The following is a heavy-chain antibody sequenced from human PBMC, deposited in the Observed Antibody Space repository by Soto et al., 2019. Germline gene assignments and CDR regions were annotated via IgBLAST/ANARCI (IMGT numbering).Heavy chain of an antibody. V-gene: IGHV2-70*01. Sequence: SGPTLVNPTQTLTLTCTLSGFSLSTSGMCVSWIRQPPGKALEWLALIDWDDDKYYSTSLKTRLTISKDTSKNQVVLTMTNMDPVDTATYYCARIVRGSSSWYGYYYGMDVWGQGTTVTVSS. CDR2: IDWDDDK. CDR1: GFSLSTSGMC. D-gene: IGHD6-13*01. J-gene: IGHJ6*02. CDR3: ARIVRGSSSWYGYYYGMDV.